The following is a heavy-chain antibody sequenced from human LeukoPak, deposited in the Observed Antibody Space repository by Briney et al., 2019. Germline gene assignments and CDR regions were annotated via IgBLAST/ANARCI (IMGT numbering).Heavy chain of an antibody. CDR2: ISAYNGNT. CDR1: GYTFTSYG. J-gene: IGHJ6*03. CDR3: ARGPRITMIRGGQWYYYMDV. D-gene: IGHD3-10*01. V-gene: IGHV1-18*01. Sequence: ASVKVSCKASGYTFTSYGISWARQAPGQGLEWMGWISAYNGNTNYAQKLQGRVTMTTDTSTSTVYMELSSLRFEDTAVYYCARGPRITMIRGGQWYYYMDVWGKGTTVTISS.